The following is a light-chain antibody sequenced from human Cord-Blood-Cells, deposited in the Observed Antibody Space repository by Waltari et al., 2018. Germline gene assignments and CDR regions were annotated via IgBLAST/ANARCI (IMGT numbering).Light chain of an antibody. Sequence: QSALTQPASVSGSPGQSITISCSGTSRDVGGYNLVSWYQQHPGKAPKLMIYVGRKLPSGVSNRFSASKSGNTASLTISGLQAEDEADYYCCSYAGSSTLVFGGGTKLTVL. V-gene: IGLV2-23*01. J-gene: IGLJ3*02. CDR3: CSYAGSSTLV. CDR2: VGR. CDR1: SRDVGGYNL.